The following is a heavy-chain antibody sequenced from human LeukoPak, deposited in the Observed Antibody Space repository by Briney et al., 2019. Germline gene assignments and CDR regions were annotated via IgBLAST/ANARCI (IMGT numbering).Heavy chain of an antibody. CDR3: AREHIAATGTNWFDP. D-gene: IGHD6-13*01. Sequence: GGSLRLSCTASGFTFSNYAMHWVRQAPGRGLEWAAIISFDGNVKYYADSVKGRFTISRDNSKNTLYLQMNTLRGEDAALYYRAREHIAATGTNWFDPWGQGTLVTVSS. J-gene: IGHJ5*02. V-gene: IGHV3-30*04. CDR2: ISFDGNVK. CDR1: GFTFSNYA.